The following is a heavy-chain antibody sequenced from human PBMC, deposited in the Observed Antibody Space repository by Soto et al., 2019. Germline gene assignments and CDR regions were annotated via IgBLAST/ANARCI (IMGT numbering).Heavy chain of an antibody. CDR2: ISYDGSNK. CDR3: ARDYWALNVAVAGIPY. J-gene: IGHJ4*02. CDR1: GVTFSSYA. V-gene: IGHV3-30-3*01. Sequence: GRSLRLSCAASGVTFSSYAMHWVRQARGKGLEWVAVISYDGSNKYYADSVKGRFTISRDNSKNTLYRQMNSLRAEDTAVYYCARDYWALNVAVAGIPYWGQGTLVTVSS. D-gene: IGHD6-19*01.